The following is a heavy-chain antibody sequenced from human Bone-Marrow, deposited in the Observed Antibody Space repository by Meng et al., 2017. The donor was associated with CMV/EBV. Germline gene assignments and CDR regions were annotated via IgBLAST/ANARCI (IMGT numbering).Heavy chain of an antibody. CDR1: GFTFSSYW. V-gene: IGHV3-74*01. CDR3: ARDPSYGYYDFWSGYSGMDV. CDR2: INSDGSST. Sequence: GESLKISCAASGFTFSSYWMHWVRQAPGKGLVWVSRINSDGSSTSYADSVKGRFTISRDNAKNTLYLQMNSLRAEDTAVYYCARDPSYGYYDFWSGYSGMDVCGQGTTVTVSS. D-gene: IGHD3-3*01. J-gene: IGHJ6*02.